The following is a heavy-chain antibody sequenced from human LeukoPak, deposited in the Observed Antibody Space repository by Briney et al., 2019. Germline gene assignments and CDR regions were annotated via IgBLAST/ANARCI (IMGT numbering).Heavy chain of an antibody. D-gene: IGHD3-3*01. V-gene: IGHV3-53*01. CDR2: IYSGGGT. CDR1: GFTVSSNH. CDR3: AMDFWSGYGAFDI. J-gene: IGHJ3*02. Sequence: GGSLRLSCAASGFTVSSNHMSWVRQAPGKGLEWVSVIYSGGGTYYADSVKGRFTISRDNSKNTLYLQMNSLRAEDTAVYYCAMDFWSGYGAFDIWGQGTMVTVSS.